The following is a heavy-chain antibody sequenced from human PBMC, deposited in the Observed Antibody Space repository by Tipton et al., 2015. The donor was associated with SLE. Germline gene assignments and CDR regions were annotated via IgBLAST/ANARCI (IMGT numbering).Heavy chain of an antibody. CDR3: ARDGIAAGRNYAFDI. D-gene: IGHD6-13*01. CDR2: INHSGST. Sequence: TLSLTCTVSGGSINSYYWSWIRQPPGKGLEWIGEINHSGSTNYNPSLKSRVTISVDTSKNQFSLKLSSVTAADTAVYYCARDGIAAGRNYAFDIWGQGTMVTVSS. CDR1: GGSINSYY. J-gene: IGHJ3*02. V-gene: IGHV4-34*01.